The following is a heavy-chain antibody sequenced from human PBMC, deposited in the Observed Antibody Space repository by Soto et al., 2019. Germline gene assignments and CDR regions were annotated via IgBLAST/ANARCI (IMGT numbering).Heavy chain of an antibody. J-gene: IGHJ4*02. D-gene: IGHD5-18*01. CDR1: GFTFSDDY. CDR3: ERDSSPRDPWLDY. V-gene: IGHV3-11*01. CDR2: ISSSGGTI. Sequence: GGSLRLSCGASGFTFSDDYMSWIRQAPGKGLEWVSYISSSGGTIYYADSVKGRFTISRDNAKTSLFLQMNSLRADDTAVYYCERDSSPRDPWLDYWGQGTLVTVSS.